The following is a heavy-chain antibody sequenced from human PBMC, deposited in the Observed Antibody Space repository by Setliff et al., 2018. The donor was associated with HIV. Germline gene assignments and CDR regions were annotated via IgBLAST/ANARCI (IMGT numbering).Heavy chain of an antibody. J-gene: IGHJ4*02. CDR2: IMPIFGTA. V-gene: IGHV1-69*13. Sequence: ASVKVSCKASGGSFSSYGLSWVRQAPGKGLEWMGGIMPIFGTANYAQKFQGRVTIIADASTKTVNMELSSLRSEETAVYYCARGVDGSYRKFFDNWGQGTLVTVSS. CDR3: ARGVDGSYRKFFDN. CDR1: GGSFSSYG. D-gene: IGHD2-15*01.